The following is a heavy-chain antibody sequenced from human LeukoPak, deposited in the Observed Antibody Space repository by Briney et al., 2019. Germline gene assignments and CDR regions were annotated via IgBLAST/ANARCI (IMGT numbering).Heavy chain of an antibody. V-gene: IGHV3-23*01. D-gene: IGHD3-9*01. J-gene: IGHJ4*02. Sequence: PGGSLRLSCAASGFTFSNYAMSWVHQAPGKGLEWVSAISGSGGSTYYADSVKGRFTISRDNSKNTLYLQMNSLRAEDTAVYYCAKHGDDILTGYTHWGQGTLVTVSS. CDR1: GFTFSNYA. CDR3: AKHGDDILTGYTH. CDR2: ISGSGGST.